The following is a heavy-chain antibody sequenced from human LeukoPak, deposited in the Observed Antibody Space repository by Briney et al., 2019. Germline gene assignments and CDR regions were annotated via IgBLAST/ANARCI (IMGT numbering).Heavy chain of an antibody. Sequence: KGGESLKISCQGSGYIFISYWITGVRQVPGKGGEWMGRIDPIDSYTNYWPSFQGHVTISAAKSISTAYLQWSSLKASDTAMYYCASSPSSSGYSDYGYNYYWGQGTLVTVSS. V-gene: IGHV5-10-1*01. D-gene: IGHD5-12*01. CDR3: ASSPSSSGYSDYGYNYY. CDR2: IDPIDSYT. J-gene: IGHJ4*02. CDR1: GYIFISYW.